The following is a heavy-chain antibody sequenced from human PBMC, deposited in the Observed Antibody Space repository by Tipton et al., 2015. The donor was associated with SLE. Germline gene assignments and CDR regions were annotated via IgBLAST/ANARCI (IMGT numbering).Heavy chain of an antibody. CDR1: GGSFSGYY. D-gene: IGHD3-22*01. V-gene: IGHV4-34*01. CDR3: ARGVAGYFNFCYMDV. J-gene: IGHJ6*03. CDR2: INHSGST. Sequence: TLSLICAVYGGSFSGYYWSWIRQPPGKGLEWIGEINHSGSTNYNPSLKSRVTISLDTSKNQFSLTLSSVTAADTAVYYCARGVAGYFNFCYMDVWGKGTTVTISS.